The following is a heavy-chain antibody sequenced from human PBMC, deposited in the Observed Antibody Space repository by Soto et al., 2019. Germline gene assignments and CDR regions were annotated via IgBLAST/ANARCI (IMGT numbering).Heavy chain of an antibody. CDR1: GFTFDDYA. V-gene: IGHV3-9*01. CDR3: AKDNPIVL. CDR2: ISWNSGSI. Sequence: GGSLRLSCAASGFTFDDYAMHWVRQAPGKGLEWVSGISWNSGSIGYADSVKGRFTISRDNAKNSLYLQMNSLRAEDTALYYCAKDNPIVLWGQGTLVTVSS. J-gene: IGHJ5*02.